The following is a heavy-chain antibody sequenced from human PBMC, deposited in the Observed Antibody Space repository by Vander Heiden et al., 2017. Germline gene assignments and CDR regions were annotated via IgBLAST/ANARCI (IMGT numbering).Heavy chain of an antibody. CDR1: GFSLSTSGVG. CDR3: AHSRDNTAMVLGYFDY. V-gene: IGHV2-5*01. CDR2: IYWNDDK. Sequence: QITLKESGPTLVKPTPTLTLTCTFSGFSLSTSGVGVGWIRQPPGKALEWIALIYWNDDKRYSPSLKSRLTITKDTSKNQVVLTMTNMDPVDTATYYCAHSRDNTAMVLGYFDYWCQGTLVTVSS. J-gene: IGHJ4*02. D-gene: IGHD5-18*01.